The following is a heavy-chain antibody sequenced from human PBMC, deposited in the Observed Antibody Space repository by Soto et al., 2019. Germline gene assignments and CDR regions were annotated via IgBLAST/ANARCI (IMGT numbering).Heavy chain of an antibody. D-gene: IGHD3-9*01. CDR2: INPNGGST. Sequence: ASAKVSCNASGYTFSSYYIHWVRQAPGQGIEWIGIINPNGGSTHYAKKFKGRLTVTRDTSTAKVYMELSAITSEETAMYYCARGLGLGDCWGQGTLVTVSS. J-gene: IGHJ4*02. V-gene: IGHV1-46*01. CDR3: ARGLGLGDC. CDR1: GYTFSSYY.